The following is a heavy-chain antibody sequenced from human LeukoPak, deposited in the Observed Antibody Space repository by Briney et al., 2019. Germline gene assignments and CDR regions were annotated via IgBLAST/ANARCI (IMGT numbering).Heavy chain of an antibody. Sequence: PSETLSLTSTVSVGSISSSSYYLGSIRHPPGQGLGLIGIIYYSGGTYYTTSIPSRVTISVATSKNQFSLKLSCVTAAATAVYYCARGQTGAYLYYGLDVWGQGTTVTVSS. V-gene: IGHV4-39*01. CDR1: VGSISSSSYY. CDR2: IYYSGGT. J-gene: IGHJ6*02. CDR3: ARGQTGAYLYYGLDV. D-gene: IGHD7-27*01.